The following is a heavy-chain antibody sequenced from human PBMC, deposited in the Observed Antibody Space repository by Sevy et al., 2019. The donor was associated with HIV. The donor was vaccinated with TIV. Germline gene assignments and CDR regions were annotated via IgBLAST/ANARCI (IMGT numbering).Heavy chain of an antibody. J-gene: IGHJ4*02. D-gene: IGHD6-19*01. Sequence: GGSLRLSCAASGFTFRTYAMSWVRQATGKGLEWVSTISDSGGSTYYVDSVKGRFTISRDHSTNTLYLQMNSLRAEDTAVYYCAKRGAYNNGWYYLDYWGQGTLVTVSS. CDR1: GFTFRTYA. CDR2: ISDSGGST. V-gene: IGHV3-23*01. CDR3: AKRGAYNNGWYYLDY.